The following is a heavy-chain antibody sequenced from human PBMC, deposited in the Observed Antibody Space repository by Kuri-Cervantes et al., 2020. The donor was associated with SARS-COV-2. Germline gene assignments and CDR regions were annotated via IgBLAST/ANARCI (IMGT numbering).Heavy chain of an antibody. J-gene: IGHJ4*02. CDR3: ARETYCGGDCYSGFDY. CDR2: INWNGGST. Sequence: GESLKISCAASGFTFDDYGMSWVRQAPGKGLEWVSGINWNGGSTGYADSVKGRFTISRDNAKNSLYLQMNSLRAEDTALYYCARETYCGGDCYSGFDYWGQGTLVTVSS. CDR1: GFTFDDYG. D-gene: IGHD2-21*01. V-gene: IGHV3-20*04.